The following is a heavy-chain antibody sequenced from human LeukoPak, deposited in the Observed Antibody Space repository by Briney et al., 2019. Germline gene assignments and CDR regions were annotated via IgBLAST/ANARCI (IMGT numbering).Heavy chain of an antibody. CDR3: ARDRIVATRGSGAAFDI. CDR1: GGSISSSSYY. CDR2: IYYSGST. Sequence: NASETLSLTCTVSGGSISSSSYYWGWIRQPPGKGLEWIGYIYYSGSTNYNPSLKSRVTISVDTSKNQFSLKLSSVTAADTAVYYCARDRIVATRGSGAAFDIWGQGTMVTVSS. D-gene: IGHD5-12*01. V-gene: IGHV4-61*01. J-gene: IGHJ3*02.